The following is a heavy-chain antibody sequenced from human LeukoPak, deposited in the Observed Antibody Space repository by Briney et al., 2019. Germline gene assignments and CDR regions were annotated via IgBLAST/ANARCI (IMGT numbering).Heavy chain of an antibody. V-gene: IGHV3-30*18. CDR3: AKVSGNYAINWFDP. Sequence: GGSLRLSCAASGFTFSSYGMHWVRQAPGKGLEWVAVISYDGSNKYYADSVKGRFTISRDSSKNTLYLQMNSLRAEDTAVYYCAKVSGNYAINWFDPWGEGTLVTVSS. D-gene: IGHD4-11*01. J-gene: IGHJ5*02. CDR1: GFTFSSYG. CDR2: ISYDGSNK.